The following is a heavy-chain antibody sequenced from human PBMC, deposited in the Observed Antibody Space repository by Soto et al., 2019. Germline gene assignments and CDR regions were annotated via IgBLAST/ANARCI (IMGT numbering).Heavy chain of an antibody. CDR1: GFTFSGSA. Sequence: GGSLRLSCAASGFTFSGSAMHWVRQASGKGLEWVGRIRSKANSYATAYAASVKGRFTISRDDSKNTAYLQMNSLKTEDTAVYYCTSSSLYYDFWSGYYPFDYWGQGTLVTVSS. J-gene: IGHJ4*02. CDR3: TSSSLYYDFWSGYYPFDY. D-gene: IGHD3-3*01. V-gene: IGHV3-73*01. CDR2: IRSKANSYAT.